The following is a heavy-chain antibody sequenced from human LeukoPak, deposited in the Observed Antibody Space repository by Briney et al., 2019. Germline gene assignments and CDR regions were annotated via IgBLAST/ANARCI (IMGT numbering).Heavy chain of an antibody. CDR3: ARQLAAGNDAFDI. J-gene: IGHJ3*02. V-gene: IGHV4-39*01. CDR1: GVSIYSSTYC. Sequence: PSETLSLTCTVSGVSIYSSTYCWAWIRQPPGKGLEFIGSIYYNENTYHNPSLKSRLTISVDTSTNHFSLRLTSVTAADTAIYYCARQLAAGNDAFDIWGQGTVVTVSS. D-gene: IGHD2-15*01. CDR2: IYYNENT.